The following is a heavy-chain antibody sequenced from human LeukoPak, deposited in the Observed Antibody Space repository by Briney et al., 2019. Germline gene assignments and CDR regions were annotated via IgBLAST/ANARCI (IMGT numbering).Heavy chain of an antibody. V-gene: IGHV4-34*01. CDR3: ARRTRGSPIDY. J-gene: IGHJ4*02. D-gene: IGHD3-10*01. Sequence: SETLSLTCAVYGGSFSGYYWSWIRQPPGKGLEWIGEINHSGSANYNPSLKSRVTISVDTSKNQFSLKLSSVTAADTAVYYCARRTRGSPIDYWGQGTLVTVSS. CDR2: INHSGSA. CDR1: GGSFSGYY.